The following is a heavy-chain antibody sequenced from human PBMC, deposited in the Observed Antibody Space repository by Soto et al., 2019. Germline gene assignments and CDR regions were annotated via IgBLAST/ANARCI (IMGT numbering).Heavy chain of an antibody. J-gene: IGHJ4*02. CDR2: IYHSGST. Sequence: SETLSLTCAVSGGSISSSNWWSWVRQPPGKGLEWIGEIYHSGSTNYNPSLKSRVTISVDKSKNQFSLKLSSVTAADTAVCYCASRSSSSSPFDYWGQGTLVTVSS. V-gene: IGHV4-4*02. D-gene: IGHD6-6*01. CDR3: ASRSSSSSPFDY. CDR1: GGSISSSNW.